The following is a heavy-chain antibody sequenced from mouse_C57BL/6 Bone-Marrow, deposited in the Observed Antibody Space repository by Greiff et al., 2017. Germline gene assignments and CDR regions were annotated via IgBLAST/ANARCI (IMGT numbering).Heavy chain of an antibody. V-gene: IGHV1-69*01. Sequence: QVQLQQPGAELVMPGASVKLSCKASGYTFTSYWMHWVKQRPGQGLEWIGEIDPSDSYTNYNQKFKGKSTLTLDKSSSSAYIQLSSLTSEDSAVYYCARTIYYGFASWGQGTLVTVSA. CDR2: IDPSDSYT. CDR3: ARTIYYGFAS. CDR1: GYTFTSYW. D-gene: IGHD2-1*01. J-gene: IGHJ3*01.